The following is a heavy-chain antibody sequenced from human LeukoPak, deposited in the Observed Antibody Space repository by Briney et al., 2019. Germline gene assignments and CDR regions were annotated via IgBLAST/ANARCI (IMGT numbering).Heavy chain of an antibody. J-gene: IGHJ4*02. CDR3: ARDSVSRHGETSPYFDF. CDR2: IYQSGST. CDR1: GDSISSDYY. D-gene: IGHD4-17*01. V-gene: IGHV4-38-2*02. Sequence: SETLSLTCAVSGDSISSDYYWAWIRQAPGRGLEWIGSIYQSGSTYKNPFLGSRVTMSVDTPKNHFSLTLSSLTAADTAVYYCARDSVSRHGETSPYFDFWGQGTLVAVSS.